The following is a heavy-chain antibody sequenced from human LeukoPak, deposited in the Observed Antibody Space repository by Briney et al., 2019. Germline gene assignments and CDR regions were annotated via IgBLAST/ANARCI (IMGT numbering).Heavy chain of an antibody. CDR2: INPNSGGT. CDR3: ARGGKIAARPFDY. CDR1: GYTFTDNY. Sequence: GASVKVSCKTSGYTFTDNYMQWVRQAPGQGLEWMGWINPNSGGTNYAQKFQGRVTMTRDTSISTAYMELSSLRSDDTAVYYCARGGKIAARPFDYWGQGTRVPVPS. J-gene: IGHJ4*02. D-gene: IGHD6-13*01. V-gene: IGHV1-2*02.